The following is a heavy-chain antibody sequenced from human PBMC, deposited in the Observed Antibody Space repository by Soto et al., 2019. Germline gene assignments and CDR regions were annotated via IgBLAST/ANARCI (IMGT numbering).Heavy chain of an antibody. D-gene: IGHD1-26*01. CDR3: ARDPVGGNWFDP. V-gene: IGHV1-18*01. CDR2: INPYNGNT. J-gene: IGHJ5*02. Sequence: ASVKVSCKASGYTFTSYGICWVRQAPGQGLEWMGWINPYNGNTNYAQKLQGRVTMTTDTSTSTAYMELRSLRSDDTAVYYCARDPVGGNWFDPWGQGTLVTSPQ. CDR1: GYTFTSYG.